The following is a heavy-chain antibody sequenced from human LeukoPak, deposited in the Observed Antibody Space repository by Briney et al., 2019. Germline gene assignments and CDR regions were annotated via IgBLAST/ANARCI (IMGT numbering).Heavy chain of an antibody. CDR2: IIPIFGTA. J-gene: IGHJ3*02. CDR1: GGTFSSYA. D-gene: IGHD4-23*01. Sequence: ASVKVSCKASGGTFSSYAISWVRQAPGQGLEWMGGIIPIFGTANYAQKFQGRVTITADESTSTAYMELSSLRSEDTAVYYCAVASATVVADAFDIWGQGTMVTVSS. V-gene: IGHV1-69*13. CDR3: AVASATVVADAFDI.